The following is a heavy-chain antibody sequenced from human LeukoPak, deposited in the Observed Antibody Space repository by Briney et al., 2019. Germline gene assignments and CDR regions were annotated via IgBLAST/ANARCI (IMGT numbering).Heavy chain of an antibody. Sequence: SETLSLTCTVSGGSISSYYWSWIRQPPGKGLEWIGYIYYSGSTNYNPSLKSRVTISVDTSKNQFSLRLSSVTAADTAVYYCASTSGYRTFDYWGQGTLVTVSS. CDR1: GGSISSYY. CDR3: ASTSGYRTFDY. J-gene: IGHJ4*02. CDR2: IYYSGST. V-gene: IGHV4-59*01. D-gene: IGHD3-3*01.